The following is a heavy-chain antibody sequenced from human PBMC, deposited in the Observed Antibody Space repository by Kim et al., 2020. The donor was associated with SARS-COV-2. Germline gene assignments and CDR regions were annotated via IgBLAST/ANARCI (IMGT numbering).Heavy chain of an antibody. Sequence: ASVKVSCKASGYTFTSYDINWVRQATGQGLEWMGWMNPNSGNTGYAQKFQGRVTMTRNTSISTAYMELSSLRSEDTAVYYCASSSYYDFWSGYYAPYYYGMDVWGQGTTVTVSS. CDR2: MNPNSGNT. CDR3: ASSSYYDFWSGYYAPYYYGMDV. J-gene: IGHJ6*02. V-gene: IGHV1-8*01. D-gene: IGHD3-3*01. CDR1: GYTFTSYD.